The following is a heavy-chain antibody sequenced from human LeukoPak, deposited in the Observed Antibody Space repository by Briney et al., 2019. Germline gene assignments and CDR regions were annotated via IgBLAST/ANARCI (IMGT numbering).Heavy chain of an antibody. D-gene: IGHD2-2*01. CDR1: GYTFTSYD. CDR2: MNPNSGNT. Sequence: GASVKVSCKASGYTFTSYDINWVRQATGQGLEWMGWMNPNSGNTGYAQKFQGRVTMTRNTSISTAYMELSSLRSEDTAVYYCARGCRSTSCYPHNWFDPWGQGILVTVSS. J-gene: IGHJ5*02. CDR3: ARGCRSTSCYPHNWFDP. V-gene: IGHV1-8*01.